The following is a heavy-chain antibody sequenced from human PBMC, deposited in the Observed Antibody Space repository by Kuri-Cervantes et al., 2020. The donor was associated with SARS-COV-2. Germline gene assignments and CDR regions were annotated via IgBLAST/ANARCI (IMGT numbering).Heavy chain of an antibody. CDR1: GFTFSDYY. J-gene: IGHJ6*02. CDR2: ISSSSYT. CDR3: ARDRGKIAARIYYYYGMDV. Sequence: GESLKISCAASGFTFSDYYMSWIRQAPGKGLEWVSYISSSSYTNYADSVKGRFTISRDNAKNSLYLQMNSLRAEDTAVYYCARDRGKIAARIYYYYGMDVWGQGTTVTVSS. D-gene: IGHD6-6*01. V-gene: IGHV3-11*06.